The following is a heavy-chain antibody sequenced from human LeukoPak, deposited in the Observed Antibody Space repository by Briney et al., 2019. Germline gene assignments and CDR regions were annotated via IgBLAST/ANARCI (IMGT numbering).Heavy chain of an antibody. V-gene: IGHV3-11*01. D-gene: IGHD6-13*01. CDR1: ASTSSDYY. CDR3: ARESYSNWEGNNWFDP. Sequence: SLRPSCVAAASTSSDYYTSWIRQAAGEGLEWDSYIGCSGSTIYYTDSVKGRFTISRDNAKNSLYLQMNRLRAEDTAVNYCARESYSNWEGNNWFDPWSQGTLVTVSS. CDR2: IGCSGSTI. J-gene: IGHJ5*02.